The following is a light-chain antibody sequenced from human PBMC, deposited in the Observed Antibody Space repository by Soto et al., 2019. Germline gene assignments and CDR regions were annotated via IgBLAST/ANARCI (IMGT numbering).Light chain of an antibody. Sequence: EIVLTQSPATLSLSPGERETLSCRASQSVSSYLAWYQQKPGKAPRLLIYDASNRATGIPARFSGSGSGTDFTLTISSLEPEDFAVYYCQQRSNWPWTFGQGTKVDIK. CDR2: DAS. V-gene: IGKV3-11*01. CDR3: QQRSNWPWT. CDR1: QSVSSY. J-gene: IGKJ1*01.